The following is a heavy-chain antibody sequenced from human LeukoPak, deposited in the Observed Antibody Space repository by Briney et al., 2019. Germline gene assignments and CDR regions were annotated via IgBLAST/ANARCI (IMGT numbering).Heavy chain of an antibody. CDR3: ARTSPRYGGFDY. CDR2: IYSSGST. Sequence: SKTLSLTCSVSGGSINSYYWSWIRQPAGKGLEWIGRIYSSGSTNYNPSLKSRVTVSVDTSKNRFSLNLTSVTAADAAVYYCARTSPRYGGFDYWGQGTLVTVSS. V-gene: IGHV4-4*07. D-gene: IGHD4-23*01. CDR1: GGSINSYY. J-gene: IGHJ4*02.